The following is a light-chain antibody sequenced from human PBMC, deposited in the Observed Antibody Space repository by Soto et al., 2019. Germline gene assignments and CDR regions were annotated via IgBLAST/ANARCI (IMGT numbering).Light chain of an antibody. Sequence: SALPQPPSASGAPGQSVTISCTGTSSDVGGYNYVSWYQQHPGKAPKLMIYDVSKRPSGVPDRFSGSKSGNTASLTVSGLQADDEADYYCSSYAGTHVVFGTGTKVTVL. CDR3: SSYAGTHVV. V-gene: IGLV2-8*01. J-gene: IGLJ1*01. CDR2: DVS. CDR1: SSDVGGYNY.